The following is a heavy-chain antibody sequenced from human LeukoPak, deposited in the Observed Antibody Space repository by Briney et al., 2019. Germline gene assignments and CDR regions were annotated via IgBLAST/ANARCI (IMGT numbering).Heavy chain of an antibody. D-gene: IGHD4-11*01. V-gene: IGHV1-69*13. J-gene: IGHJ3*02. CDR1: GYTFTSYG. CDR2: IIPIFGTA. CDR3: AREGLSNDYTDPFDI. Sequence: GASVKVSCKASGYTFTSYGISWVRQAPGQGLEWMGGIIPIFGTANYAQKFQGRVTITADESTSTAYMELSSLRSEDTAVYYCAREGLSNDYTDPFDIWGQGTMVTVSS.